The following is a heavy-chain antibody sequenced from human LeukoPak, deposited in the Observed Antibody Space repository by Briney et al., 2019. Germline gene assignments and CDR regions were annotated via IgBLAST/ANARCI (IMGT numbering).Heavy chain of an antibody. CDR3: ARSYSYGYSLYY. V-gene: IGHV1-2*02. D-gene: IGHD5-18*01. J-gene: IGHJ4*02. CDR2: INPNSGGT. Sequence: ASGKGSCKASGYTFTGYYMHWVRQAPGQGLEWMGWINPNSGGTNYAQKFQGRVTMTRDTSISTAYMELSRLRSDDTPVYYCARSYSYGYSLYYWGQGTLVTVSS. CDR1: GYTFTGYY.